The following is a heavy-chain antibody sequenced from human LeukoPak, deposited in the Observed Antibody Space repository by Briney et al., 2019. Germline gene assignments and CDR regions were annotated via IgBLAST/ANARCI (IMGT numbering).Heavy chain of an antibody. V-gene: IGHV3-23*01. CDR3: ARGRELMDN. D-gene: IGHD3-10*01. J-gene: IGHJ4*02. CDR2: IGSGSGGRT. CDR1: GFAFSSYA. Sequence: PGGSLRLSCAASGFAFSSYAMTWVRQAPGKGLEWVSGIGSGSGGRTYYADSVKGRFSISRDNARDSLHPQMNSLRDEDTAMYYCARGRELMDNWGQGTLVTVSS.